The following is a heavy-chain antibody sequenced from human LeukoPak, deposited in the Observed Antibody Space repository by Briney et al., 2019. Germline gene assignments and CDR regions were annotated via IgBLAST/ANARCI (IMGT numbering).Heavy chain of an antibody. CDR3: AKGLDYYGSDSFDY. CDR1: GFTFSSYG. D-gene: IGHD3-10*01. Sequence: PPGGSLRLSCAASGFTFSSYGMHWVRQAPGKGLEWVAVISYDGSNKYYADSVKGRFTISRDNSKNTLYLQMNSLRAEDTAVYYCAKGLDYYGSDSFDYWGQGTLVTVSS. J-gene: IGHJ4*02. CDR2: ISYDGSNK. V-gene: IGHV3-30*18.